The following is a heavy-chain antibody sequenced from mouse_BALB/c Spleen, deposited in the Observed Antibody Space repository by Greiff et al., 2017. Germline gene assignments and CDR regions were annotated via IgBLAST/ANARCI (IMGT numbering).Heavy chain of an antibody. CDR3: VRSYYGSSYWFAY. J-gene: IGHJ3*01. Sequence: VQVVESGPGLVAPSQSLSITCTVSGFSLTSYDISWIRQPPGKGLEWLGVIWTGGGTNYNSAFMSRLSISKDNSKSQVFLKMNSLQTDDTAIYYCVRSYYGSSYWFAYWGQGTLVTVSA. CDR2: IWTGGGT. D-gene: IGHD1-1*01. CDR1: GFSLTSYD. V-gene: IGHV2-9-2*01.